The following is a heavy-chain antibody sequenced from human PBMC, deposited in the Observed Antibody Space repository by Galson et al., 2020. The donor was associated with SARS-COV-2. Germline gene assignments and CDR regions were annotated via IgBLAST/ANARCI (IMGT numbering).Heavy chain of an antibody. Sequence: ASVKVSCKPSGYSFTRYTIQWVRQAPGQRLEWMGWINTDNGNTKYSQKFQGRVTITTDTSASTAYMELSSLRSEDTAVYYYARDQVVRGVAVFDYWGQGTLVTVSS. D-gene: IGHD3-10*01. CDR2: INTDNGNT. CDR3: ARDQVVRGVAVFDY. CDR1: GYSFTRYT. V-gene: IGHV1-3*04. J-gene: IGHJ4*02.